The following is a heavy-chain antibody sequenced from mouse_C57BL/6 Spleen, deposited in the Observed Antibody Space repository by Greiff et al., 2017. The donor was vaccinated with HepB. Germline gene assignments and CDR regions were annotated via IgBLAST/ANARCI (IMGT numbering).Heavy chain of an antibody. D-gene: IGHD1-1*01. CDR2: ISYDGSN. V-gene: IGHV3-6*01. CDR3: AREYGSSYVFYAMDY. J-gene: IGHJ4*01. CDR1: GYSITSGYY. Sequence: ESGPGLVKPSQSLSLTCSVTGYSITSGYYWNWIRQFPGNKLEWMGYISYDGSNNYNPSLKNRISITRDTSKNQFFLKLNSVTTEDTATYYCAREYGSSYVFYAMDYWGQGTSVTVSS.